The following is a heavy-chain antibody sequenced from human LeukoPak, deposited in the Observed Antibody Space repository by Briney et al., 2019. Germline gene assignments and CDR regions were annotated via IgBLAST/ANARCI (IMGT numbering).Heavy chain of an antibody. CDR3: ARDAVVRGVIDYFDY. J-gene: IGHJ4*02. D-gene: IGHD3-10*01. V-gene: IGHV3-30*04. Sequence: GGSLRLSCAASGFTFSSYAMHWVRQAPGKGLEWVAVISYDGSNKYYADSVKGRFTISRDNSKNTLYLQMNSLRAEDTAVYYCARDAVVRGVIDYFDYWGRGTLVTVSS. CDR2: ISYDGSNK. CDR1: GFTFSSYA.